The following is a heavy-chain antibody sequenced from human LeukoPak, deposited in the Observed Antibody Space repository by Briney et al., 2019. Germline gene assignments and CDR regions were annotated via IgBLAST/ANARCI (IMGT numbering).Heavy chain of an antibody. V-gene: IGHV4-61*01. CDR3: ARHYGSGRPTDY. CDR2: IYYSGST. CDR1: GGSVSSSSYY. J-gene: IGHJ4*02. D-gene: IGHD3-10*01. Sequence: SETLSLTCTVSGGSVSSSSYYWSWIRQPPGQGLEWIGYIYYSGSTNYNPSLKSRVTMSVDTSKNQFSLKLSSVTAADTAVYYCARHYGSGRPTDYWGQGTLVTVSS.